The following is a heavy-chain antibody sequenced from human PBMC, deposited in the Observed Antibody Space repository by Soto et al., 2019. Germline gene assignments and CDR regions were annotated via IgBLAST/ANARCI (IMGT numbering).Heavy chain of an antibody. CDR1: GFTFSDYY. CDR3: ARVERVPYSYYYYYYYMDV. CDR2: INSSGSTI. J-gene: IGHJ6*03. D-gene: IGHD4-4*01. V-gene: IGHV3-11*01. Sequence: QVQLVESGGGLVKPGGSLRLSCAASGFTFSDYYMSWIRQAPGKGLEWVSYINSSGSTIYYADSVKGRFTISRDNAKNSLYLQMNSLRAEDTAVYYCARVERVPYSYYYYYYYMDVWDKGTTVTVSS.